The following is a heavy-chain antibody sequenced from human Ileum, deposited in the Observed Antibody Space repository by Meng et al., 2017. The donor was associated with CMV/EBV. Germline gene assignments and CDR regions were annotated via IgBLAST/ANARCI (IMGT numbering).Heavy chain of an antibody. CDR3: ALRGSAAGTFQY. CDR1: GDSMSSYC. CDR2: MCYNGDT. V-gene: IGHV4-59*01. J-gene: IGHJ1*01. D-gene: IGHD6-13*01. Sequence: QVQPQGSGPGLVKPSETLSLTCTVSGDSMSSYCWSWIRQPPGKGLEWIGYMCYNGDTNYNPSLKGRVTISGDTSKNQFSLKLSSVTAADTAVYYCALRGSAAGTFQYWGQGTLVTVSS.